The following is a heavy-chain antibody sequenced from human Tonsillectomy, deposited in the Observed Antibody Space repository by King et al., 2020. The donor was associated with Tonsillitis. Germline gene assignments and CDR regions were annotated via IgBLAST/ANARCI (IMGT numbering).Heavy chain of an antibody. V-gene: IGHV3-74*01. J-gene: IGHJ4*02. D-gene: IGHD1-26*01. CDR1: GFTFSTYW. CDR2: ISDDGSFT. CDR3: ARVLVGVRYIDY. Sequence: VQLVESGGGLVQPGGSLRLSCAASGFTFSTYWMHWVRQAPGKGLMWVSRISDDGSFTDYADSVRGRFIISRDNAKNTMSLQMDNLRAEDTAVYYCARVLVGVRYIDYWGQGTLVTVSS.